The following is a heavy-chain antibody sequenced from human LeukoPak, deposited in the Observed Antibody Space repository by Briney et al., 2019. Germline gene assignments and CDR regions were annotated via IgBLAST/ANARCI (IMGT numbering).Heavy chain of an antibody. CDR1: GYTFTSYY. V-gene: IGHV1-46*01. CDR3: ASHSLHRSASGYLDY. J-gene: IGHJ4*02. D-gene: IGHD2-15*01. CDR2: INPSGGST. Sequence: ASVKVSCKASGYTFTSYYMHWVRQAPGQGLEWMGIINPSGGSTSYAQKFQGRVTMTRDTSTSTVYMELSSLRSEDTAVYYCASHSLHRSASGYLDYWGQGTLVTVSS.